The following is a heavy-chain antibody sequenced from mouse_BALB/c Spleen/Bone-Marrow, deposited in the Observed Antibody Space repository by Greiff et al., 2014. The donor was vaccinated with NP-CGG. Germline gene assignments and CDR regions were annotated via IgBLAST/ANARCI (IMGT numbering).Heavy chain of an antibody. CDR1: GYTFTNYW. V-gene: IGHV1-5*01. CDR3: ARNCDWVFAY. J-gene: IGHJ3*01. Sequence: VQLQQSGTVLARPGASLRMSCKASGYTFTNYWINWIKQRPGQGLEWIGAIYPGNNDAKYTQKFKAKAKLTAVTSTSTADMELSSLTNEDSAVYYCARNCDWVFAYWGQGTLVTVSA. CDR2: IYPGNNDA. D-gene: IGHD4-1*01.